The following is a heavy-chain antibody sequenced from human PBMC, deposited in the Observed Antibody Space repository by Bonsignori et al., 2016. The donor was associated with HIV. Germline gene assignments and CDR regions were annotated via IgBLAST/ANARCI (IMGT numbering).Heavy chain of an antibody. V-gene: IGHV4-61*02. D-gene: IGHD7-27*01. Sequence: SETLSLTCTVSGGSISSGDYYWNWIRQPAGKGLEWIGRVYASGNTNYNPSLKSRVTISLDTSKNQFSLKMSSVTAADTAVYYCTRVTEGGNWGSWGDYYAYYMDVWGKGTTVTVSS. J-gene: IGHJ6*03. CDR2: VYASGNT. CDR3: TRVTEGGNWGSWGDYYAYYMDV. CDR1: GGSISSGDYY.